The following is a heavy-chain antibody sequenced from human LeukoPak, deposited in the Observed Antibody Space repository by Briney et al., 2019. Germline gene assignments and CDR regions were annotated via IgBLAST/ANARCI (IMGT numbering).Heavy chain of an antibody. CDR2: IIPILGIA. CDR3: ARDRWYDFWSGYYTYNPYFDY. V-gene: IGHV1-69*04. CDR1: GGTFSSYA. D-gene: IGHD3-3*01. J-gene: IGHJ4*02. Sequence: GASVKVSCKDSGGTFSSYAISWVRQAPGQGLEWMGRIIPILGIANYAQKFQGRVTITADKSTSTAYMELSSLRSEDTAVYYCARDRWYDFWSGYYTYNPYFDYWGQGTLVTVSS.